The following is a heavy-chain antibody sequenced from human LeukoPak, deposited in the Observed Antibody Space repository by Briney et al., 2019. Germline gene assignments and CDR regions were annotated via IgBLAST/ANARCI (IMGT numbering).Heavy chain of an antibody. CDR1: GFTFSSYW. CDR2: INSDGSST. J-gene: IGHJ4*02. Sequence: GGSLRLSCAASGFTFSSYWMHWVRQAPGKGLVRVSRINSDGSSTSYADSVKGRFTISRDNAKNTLYLQMNSLRAEDTAVYYCAREMIFGVVTPLDYWGQGTLVTVSS. CDR3: AREMIFGVVTPLDY. D-gene: IGHD3-3*01. V-gene: IGHV3-74*01.